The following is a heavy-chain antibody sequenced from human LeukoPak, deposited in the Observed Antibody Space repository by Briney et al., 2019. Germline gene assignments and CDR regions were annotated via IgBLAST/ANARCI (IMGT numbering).Heavy chain of an antibody. J-gene: IGHJ4*02. D-gene: IGHD5-24*01. CDR1: GYTFSSYS. CDR3: ASRDGYI. CDR2: ISSSSSYI. Sequence: GGSLRLSCAASGYTFSSYSMNWVREAPGKGLEWVSSISSSSSYIYYADSGKGPFTISRDNAKNLLYLQMTSLSAEHTAVYYCASRDGYIWGQGTLVTVSS. V-gene: IGHV3-21*01.